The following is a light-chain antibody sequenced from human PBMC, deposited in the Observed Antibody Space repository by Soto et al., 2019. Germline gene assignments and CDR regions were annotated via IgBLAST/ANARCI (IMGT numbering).Light chain of an antibody. J-gene: IGLJ1*01. CDR3: ASFRSGTILV. V-gene: IGLV2-14*01. Sequence: QSALTQPASVSGSPGQSVTISCTGPRSDIGDSNFISWYQHSPGKAPRLLIYEVNNRPSGVSRRFSGSKAGNTASLTISGLLDDDDADYFCASFRSGTILVLGSGTKVTVL. CDR2: EVN. CDR1: RSDIGDSNF.